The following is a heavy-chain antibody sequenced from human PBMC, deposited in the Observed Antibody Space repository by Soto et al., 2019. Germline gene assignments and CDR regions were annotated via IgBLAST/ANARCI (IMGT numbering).Heavy chain of an antibody. J-gene: IGHJ3*02. V-gene: IGHV3-30-3*01. CDR3: ARTAGGRVRGALDI. CDR2: IPNTENKK. CDR1: GFTFSSYG. Sequence: QVHLEESGGGVVQPGTSLRLSCVASGFTFSSYGMHWVRQAPGKGLEWVAVIPNTENKKYYADSVKGRFTISRDNSQNTLFLQMDSLMSEETAMYYCARTAGGRVRGALDIWGQGTMVTFS. D-gene: IGHD6-13*01.